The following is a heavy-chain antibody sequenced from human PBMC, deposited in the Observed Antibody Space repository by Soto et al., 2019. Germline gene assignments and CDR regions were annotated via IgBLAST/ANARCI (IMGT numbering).Heavy chain of an antibody. CDR2: IYYTGKT. CDR1: GDYIHVGGYY. Sequence: SETLSLTCSVSGDYIHVGGYYWTWIRQRPGKGLEWMGYIYYTGKTYYNPSLESRLTMSVDRSKNQFSLRLTSVTAADTAVYYCSFAPNWTYQLTRYWGRGTQVTVSS. V-gene: IGHV4-31*03. CDR3: SFAPNWTYQLTRY. D-gene: IGHD2-2*01. J-gene: IGHJ4*02.